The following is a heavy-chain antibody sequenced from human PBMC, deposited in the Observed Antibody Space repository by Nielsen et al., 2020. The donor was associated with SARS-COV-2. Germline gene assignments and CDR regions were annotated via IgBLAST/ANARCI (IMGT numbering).Heavy chain of an antibody. D-gene: IGHD1-26*01. V-gene: IGHV4-31*03. CDR3: AREEQADAFDI. Sequence: SETLSLTCTVSGGSISSGGYYCSWIRQHPGKGLEWIGYIYYSGSTYYNPSLKSRVTISVDTSKNQFSLKLSSVTAADTAVYYCAREEQADAFDIWGQGTMVTVSS. J-gene: IGHJ3*02. CDR1: GGSISSGGYY. CDR2: IYYSGST.